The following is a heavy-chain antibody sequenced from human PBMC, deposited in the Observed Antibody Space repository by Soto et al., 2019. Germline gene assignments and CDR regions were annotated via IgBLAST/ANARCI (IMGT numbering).Heavy chain of an antibody. CDR1: GGSISSYY. J-gene: IGHJ5*02. V-gene: IGHV4-59*01. CDR3: ARGIAAAGGWFDP. CDR2: IYYSGST. D-gene: IGHD6-13*01. Sequence: SETLSLTCTVSGGSISSYYWSWIRQPPGKGLEWIGYIYYSGSTNYNPSLKSRVTISVDTSKNQLSLKLSSVTAPDTAVYYCARGIAAAGGWFDPWGQGTLVTVSS.